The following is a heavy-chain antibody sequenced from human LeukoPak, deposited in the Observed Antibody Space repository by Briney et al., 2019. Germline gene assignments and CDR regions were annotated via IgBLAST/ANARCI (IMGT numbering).Heavy chain of an antibody. D-gene: IGHD3-9*01. CDR2: IKGDGSHT. J-gene: IGHJ5*01. CDR3: VRDWDHFDFDS. V-gene: IGHV3-74*01. CDR1: GFTFSNYW. Sequence: PGGSLRLSCAASGFTFSNYWMHWVRHAPGKGLVWVSRIKGDGSHTIYADSVKGRFTISRDNAKNTLYLQMMSLRAEDTAVYYCVRDWDHFDFDSWGQGTLVTVSS.